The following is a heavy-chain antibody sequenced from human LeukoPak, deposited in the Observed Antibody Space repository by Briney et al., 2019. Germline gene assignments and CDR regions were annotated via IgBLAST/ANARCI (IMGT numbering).Heavy chain of an antibody. V-gene: IGHV4-39*01. CDR3: ARCPDDYVWGSYRCAVFDY. D-gene: IGHD3-16*02. J-gene: IGHJ4*02. CDR2: IYYSGST. CDR1: GGSISSGSYY. Sequence: PETLSLTCTVSGGSISSGSYYWGWIRQPPGKGLEWIGSIYYSGSTYYNPSLKSRVPISVDTSKNQFSLKLSSVTAADTAVYYCARCPDDYVWGSYRCAVFDYWGQGTLVTVSS.